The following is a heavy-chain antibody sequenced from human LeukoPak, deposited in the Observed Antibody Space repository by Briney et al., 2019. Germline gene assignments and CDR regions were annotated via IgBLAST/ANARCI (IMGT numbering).Heavy chain of an antibody. Sequence: PSETLSLTCNVSGGSISSSSYYWGWIRQPPGEGLEWIGNIYYSGSTYYNPSLKSRVTISVDTSRNQFSLKLSFVTAADTAVYYCARREYSSSQPFDYWGQGTLVTVSS. V-gene: IGHV4-39*01. CDR1: GGSISSSSYY. CDR2: IYYSGST. CDR3: ARREYSSSQPFDY. D-gene: IGHD6-6*01. J-gene: IGHJ4*02.